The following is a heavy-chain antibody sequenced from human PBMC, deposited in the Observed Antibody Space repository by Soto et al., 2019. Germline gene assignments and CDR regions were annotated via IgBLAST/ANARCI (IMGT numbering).Heavy chain of an antibody. CDR3: AAVYYYDSSGYWGAFDL. CDR2: IVVGSGNT. CDR1: GFTFTSSA. J-gene: IGHJ3*01. Sequence: QMQLVQSGPEVKKPGTSVKVSCKASGFTFTSSAMQWVRQARGQRLEWIGWIVVGSGNTNYAQKFQERVTITRDMSTSTAYMELSSLRSEDTAVYYCAAVYYYDSSGYWGAFDLWGQGTMVTVSS. D-gene: IGHD3-22*01. V-gene: IGHV1-58*02.